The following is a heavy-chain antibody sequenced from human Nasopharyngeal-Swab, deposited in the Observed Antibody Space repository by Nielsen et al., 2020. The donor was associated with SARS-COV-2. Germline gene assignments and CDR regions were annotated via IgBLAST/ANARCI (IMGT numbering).Heavy chain of an antibody. CDR3: TTDFYFGY. CDR2: IGDKEHNYAT. J-gene: IGHJ4*02. Sequence: GESLNIPCAASGFIFSASAIHWVRQASGKGLEWVGRIGDKEHNYATTYGASVQGRFTISRDDSKNTAFLQMDSLKTEDTALYYCTTDFYFGYWGQGTLVTVSS. V-gene: IGHV3-73*01. CDR1: GFIFSASA.